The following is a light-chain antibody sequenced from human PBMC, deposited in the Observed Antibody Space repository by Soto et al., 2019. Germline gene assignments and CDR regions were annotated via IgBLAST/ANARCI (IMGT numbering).Light chain of an antibody. CDR2: AAS. CDR1: QSISSY. Sequence: DIQMTQSPSSLSASVGDRVTITCRASQSISSYLNWYQQKPGKAPKLLIYAASSLQSGVPSRFSGSGSGTDFTLTISSLQPEDFETYYCQQSYSTHTFGPGTKVDIK. CDR3: QQSYSTHT. J-gene: IGKJ3*01. V-gene: IGKV1-39*01.